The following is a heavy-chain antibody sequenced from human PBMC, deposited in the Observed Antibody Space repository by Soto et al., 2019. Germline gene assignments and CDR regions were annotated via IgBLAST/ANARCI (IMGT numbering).Heavy chain of an antibody. CDR3: ERGGYCISTSCYHLGAFDI. D-gene: IGHD2-2*01. Sequence: QVQLVQSGAEVKKPGASVKVSCKASGYTFTSYGISWVRQAPGQGLEWMGWISAYNGNTNYAQKLQGRVTMTTDTYTSTAYMEMRSLRSDDTAVYYCERGGYCISTSCYHLGAFDIWGQGTMVTVSS. V-gene: IGHV1-18*01. CDR1: GYTFTSYG. CDR2: ISAYNGNT. J-gene: IGHJ3*02.